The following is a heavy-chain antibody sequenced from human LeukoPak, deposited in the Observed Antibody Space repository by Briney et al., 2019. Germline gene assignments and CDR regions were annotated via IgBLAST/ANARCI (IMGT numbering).Heavy chain of an antibody. V-gene: IGHV3-30*18. D-gene: IGHD5-12*01. J-gene: IGHJ6*02. CDR1: GFTFSSYG. CDR3: AKDGASRGYSGFGLYYYYGMDV. CDR2: ISYDGSNK. Sequence: GGSLRLSCAASGFTFSSYGMHWVRQAPGKGLEWVAVISYDGSNKYYADSVKGRFTISRDNSKNTLYLQMNSLRAEDTAVYYCAKDGASRGYSGFGLYYYYGMDVWGQGTTVTVSS.